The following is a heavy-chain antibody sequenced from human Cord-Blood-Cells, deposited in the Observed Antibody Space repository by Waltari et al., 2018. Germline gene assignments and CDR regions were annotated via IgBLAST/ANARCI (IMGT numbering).Heavy chain of an antibody. CDR2: IKQDGSEK. Sequence: EVQLVESGGGLVQPGGSLRLSWAASGFTFSSYWMSWVRQAPGKGLELVANIKQDGSEKYYVDSVKGRFTISRDNAKNSLYLQMNSLRAEDTAVYYCARIRIVRAFDIWGQGTMVTVSS. CDR3: ARIRIVRAFDI. D-gene: IGHD6-6*01. V-gene: IGHV3-7*01. CDR1: GFTFSSYW. J-gene: IGHJ3*02.